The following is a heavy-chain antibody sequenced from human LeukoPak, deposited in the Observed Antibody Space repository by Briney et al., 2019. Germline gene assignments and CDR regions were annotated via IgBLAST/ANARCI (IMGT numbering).Heavy chain of an antibody. CDR3: AREREDIVVVPAAMQYYYYMDV. D-gene: IGHD2-2*01. CDR1: GFSFSSYE. Sequence: GGSLRLSCAASGFSFSSYEMNWVRQAPGKGLEWISYISSSGSTIYSADSVKGRFTMSRDNAKNSLYLQMNSLRAEDTAVYYCAREREDIVVVPAAMQYYYYMDVWGKGTTVTISS. V-gene: IGHV3-48*03. J-gene: IGHJ6*03. CDR2: ISSSGSTI.